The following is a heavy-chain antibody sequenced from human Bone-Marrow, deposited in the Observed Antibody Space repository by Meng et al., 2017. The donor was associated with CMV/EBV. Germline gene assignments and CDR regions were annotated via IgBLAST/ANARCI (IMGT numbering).Heavy chain of an antibody. J-gene: IGHJ6*02. D-gene: IGHD3-3*01. V-gene: IGHV1-46*01. Sequence: ASVKVSCKASGYTFTSYYMHWVRQAPGQGLEWMGIINPSGGSTSYAQKFQGRVTITTDESTSTAYMELSSLRSEDTAVYYCASRLEGFLGDYYYYGMDVWGQGTTVTVSS. CDR1: GYTFTSYY. CDR3: ASRLEGFLGDYYYYGMDV. CDR2: INPSGGST.